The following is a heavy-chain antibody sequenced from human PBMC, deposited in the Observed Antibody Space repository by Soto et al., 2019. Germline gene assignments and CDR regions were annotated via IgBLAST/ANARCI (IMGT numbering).Heavy chain of an antibody. CDR2: ISGSGGST. Sequence: SGGSLRLSCAASGVIFSSYAMSWVRQAPGKGLEWVSAISGSGGSTYYADSVKGRCTISGDNSKNTLYLQMNSLRAEDTAVYYCASRSSGWYFDYWGQGTLVTVSS. J-gene: IGHJ4*02. CDR1: GVIFSSYA. CDR3: ASRSSGWYFDY. V-gene: IGHV3-23*01. D-gene: IGHD6-19*01.